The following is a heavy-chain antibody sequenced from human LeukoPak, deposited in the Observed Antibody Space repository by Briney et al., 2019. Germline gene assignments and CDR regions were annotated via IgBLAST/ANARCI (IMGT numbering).Heavy chain of an antibody. CDR1: GVSITTFDYY. J-gene: IGHJ4*02. Sequence: PSETLSLTCAVSGVSITTFDYYWDWLRQPPGKGLEWIGSIYSSGNTYYNVSLKSRATVSRDTSKNQFPLRLTSVTAADTAVYYCAASIPGTLEYFESWGQGILVTVSS. D-gene: IGHD1-14*01. CDR2: IYSSGNT. V-gene: IGHV4-39*06. CDR3: AASIPGTLEYFES.